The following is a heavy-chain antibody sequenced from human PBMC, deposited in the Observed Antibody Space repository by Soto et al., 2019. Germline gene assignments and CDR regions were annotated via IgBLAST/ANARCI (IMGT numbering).Heavy chain of an antibody. J-gene: IGHJ4*02. CDR1: GFTVSTNS. V-gene: IGHV3-66*01. Sequence: PGGSLRLSCAASGFTVSTNSMTWVRQAPGKGLEWVSVIYRGVTTYYADSVKGRFTISRDNSKNTLYLQMNSLRVEDTAVYYCARDEDCSGGSCSVYWGQGTLVTVSS. D-gene: IGHD2-15*01. CDR3: ARDEDCSGGSCSVY. CDR2: IYRGVTT.